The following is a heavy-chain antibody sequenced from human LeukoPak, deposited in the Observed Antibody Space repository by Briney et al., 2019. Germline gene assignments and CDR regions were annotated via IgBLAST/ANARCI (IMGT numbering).Heavy chain of an antibody. Sequence: WGSLTLTCSASEFPFSSYDMHWVRQVPGKGLVWVSRISHDGRSSTYADSVKGRFTISRDNAENTLYLQMNSLRVEDTAVYFCARDRDYIFFDYWGQGALVTVSS. CDR3: ARDRDYIFFDY. D-gene: IGHD4-11*01. J-gene: IGHJ4*02. CDR2: ISHDGRSS. V-gene: IGHV3-74*03. CDR1: EFPFSSYD.